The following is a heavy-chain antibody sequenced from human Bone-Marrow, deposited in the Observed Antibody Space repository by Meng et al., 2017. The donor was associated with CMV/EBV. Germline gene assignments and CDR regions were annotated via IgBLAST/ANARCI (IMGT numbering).Heavy chain of an antibody. CDR3: ARDERGSSSEFDY. J-gene: IGHJ4*02. Sequence: ASVKGSCKASGYTFTGYYMHWVRQAPGQGLEWMGWINPNSGGTNYAQKFQGRVTMTRDTSISTAYMELSRLRSDDTAVYYCARDERGSSSEFDYWGQGTLVTVSS. CDR2: INPNSGGT. V-gene: IGHV1-2*02. D-gene: IGHD6-6*01. CDR1: GYTFTGYY.